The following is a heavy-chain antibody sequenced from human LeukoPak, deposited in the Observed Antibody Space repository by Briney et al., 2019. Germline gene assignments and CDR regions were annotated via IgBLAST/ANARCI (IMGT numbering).Heavy chain of an antibody. V-gene: IGHV4-59*12. CDR3: ARDRGITMVRGVIIKGNNWFDP. CDR1: GGSISSYY. J-gene: IGHJ5*02. CDR2: IYYSGST. D-gene: IGHD3-10*01. Sequence: PSETLSLTCTVSGGSISSYYWSWIRQPPGKGLEWIGYIYYSGSTNYNPSLKSRVTISVDTSKSQFSLKLSSVTAADTAVYYCARDRGITMVRGVIIKGNNWFDPWGQGTLVTVSS.